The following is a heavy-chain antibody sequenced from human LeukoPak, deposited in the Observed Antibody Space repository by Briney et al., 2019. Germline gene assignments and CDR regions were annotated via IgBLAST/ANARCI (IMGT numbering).Heavy chain of an antibody. CDR3: ARAGLHNPTSAFFDY. J-gene: IGHJ4*02. CDR2: IYSGGST. V-gene: IGHV3-53*01. CDR1: GFTVSSNY. Sequence: GGSLRLSCAASGFTVSSNYMSWVRQAPGKGLEWVSVIYSGGSTYYADSVKGRFTISRDNSKNTLYLQMNSLRAEDTAVYYCARAGLHNPTSAFFDYWGQGTLVTVSS. D-gene: IGHD1-14*01.